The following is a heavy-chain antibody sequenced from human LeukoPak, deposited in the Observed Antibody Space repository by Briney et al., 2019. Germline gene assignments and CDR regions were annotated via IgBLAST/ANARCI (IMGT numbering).Heavy chain of an antibody. D-gene: IGHD2-2*02. CDR2: ISSSGGST. V-gene: IGHV3-23*01. J-gene: IGHJ4*02. CDR1: GFTFSTYA. CDR3: AKSSAYCSSTSCYKLPDY. Sequence: GGSLRLSCAASGFTFSTYAMSWVRQAPGKGLEGVSAISSSGGSTYYADSVKGRFTISRDNSKNTLYLQMNSLRAGDTAVYFCAKSSAYCSSTSCYKLPDYWGQGTLVTVSS.